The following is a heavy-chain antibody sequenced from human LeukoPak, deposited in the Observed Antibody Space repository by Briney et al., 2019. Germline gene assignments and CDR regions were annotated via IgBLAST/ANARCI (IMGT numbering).Heavy chain of an antibody. J-gene: IGHJ4*02. CDR3: AKDYRIGYSDHFDY. CDR2: IYESGQTT. D-gene: IGHD2-21*01. Sequence: PGGSLRLSCVGSGFTFSNHAMSWVRQAPEKGLEWVSGIYESGQTTHYADSVKGRFSISRDNSKNTLYLQMDSLRGEDTAIYYCAKDYRIGYSDHFDYWGQGALVTVSS. CDR1: GFTFSNHA. V-gene: IGHV3-23*01.